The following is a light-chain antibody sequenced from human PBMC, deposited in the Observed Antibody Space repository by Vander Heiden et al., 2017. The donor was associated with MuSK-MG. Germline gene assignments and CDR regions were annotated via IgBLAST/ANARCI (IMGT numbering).Light chain of an antibody. J-gene: IGLJ2*01. CDR3: QAWDSSTVV. CDR1: KLGDKY. CDR2: QDS. V-gene: IGLV3-1*01. Sequence: PTPLSVSPGKTATITCSGDKLGDKYACWYQQKPGQSPVLVIYQDSKRPSGIPERFSGSNSGNTATLTISGTQAMDEADYYCQAWDSSTVVFGGGTKLTVL.